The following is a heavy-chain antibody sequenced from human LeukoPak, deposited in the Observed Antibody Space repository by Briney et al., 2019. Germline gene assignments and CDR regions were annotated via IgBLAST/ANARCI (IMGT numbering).Heavy chain of an antibody. CDR2: INHSGST. J-gene: IGHJ5*02. CDR3: ARGPASGSDFAWFDP. V-gene: IGHV4-34*01. Sequence: SETLSLTCAVSGGSLSNYYWSWIRQPPGKGLEWMGEINHSGSTKFNPSLKSRVTILVHMSKCQFSLELRSVTAADTAVYYCARGPASGSDFAWFDPWGQGTLVTVSS. CDR1: GGSLSNYY. D-gene: IGHD3-10*01.